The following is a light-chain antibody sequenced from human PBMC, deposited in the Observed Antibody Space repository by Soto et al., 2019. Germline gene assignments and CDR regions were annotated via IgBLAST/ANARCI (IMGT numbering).Light chain of an antibody. Sequence: EIVMTQSPATLSVSPGERATLSCRASQSVSSNLAWYQQKPGQAPRLLIYGASTRATGIPARFNGSGSGTEFTLTISSRQSEDFAVYYCQQYNNWPRTFGQGTKVEIK. CDR1: QSVSSN. J-gene: IGKJ1*01. CDR3: QQYNNWPRT. CDR2: GAS. V-gene: IGKV3-15*01.